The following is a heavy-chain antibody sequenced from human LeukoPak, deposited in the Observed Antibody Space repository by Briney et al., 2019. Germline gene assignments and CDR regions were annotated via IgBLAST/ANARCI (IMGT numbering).Heavy chain of an antibody. J-gene: IGHJ4*02. CDR3: ARDLGWSLGFDY. CDR2: IYHSGTT. V-gene: IGHV4-4*02. CDR1: GGSNSITNW. Sequence: SETLSLTCAVSGGSNSITNWWTWVRQPPGKGLEWIGEIYHSGTTRYNPSLKSRVTISIDNSKNQFSLRLSSVTAADTAVYYCARDLGWSLGFDYWGPGTLVTVSS. D-gene: IGHD6-19*01.